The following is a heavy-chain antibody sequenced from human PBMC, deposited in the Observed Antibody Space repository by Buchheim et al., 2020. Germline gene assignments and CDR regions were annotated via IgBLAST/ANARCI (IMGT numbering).Heavy chain of an antibody. CDR2: INDDGSNT. CDR1: GFTFSSYW. J-gene: IGHJ4*02. D-gene: IGHD2-15*01. CDR3: ARSGGNCLDY. Sequence: EVQLVESGGGLVQPGGSLRLSCAASGFTFSSYWMYWVRQAPGKGLEWVSRINDDGSNTRHADSVKGRFIISRDNGKNTLYLQMSSLRAEDTAVYFCARSGGNCLDYWGQGTL. V-gene: IGHV3-74*01.